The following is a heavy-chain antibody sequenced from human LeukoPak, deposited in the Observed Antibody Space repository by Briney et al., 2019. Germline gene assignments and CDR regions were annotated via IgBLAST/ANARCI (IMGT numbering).Heavy chain of an antibody. CDR2: IRYDGSNK. D-gene: IGHD5-18*01. V-gene: IGHV3-30*02. CDR1: GFTFSSYG. CDR3: AKAPIQLWSIDY. Sequence: PGGSLRLSCAASGFTFSSYGMHWVRQAPGKGLEWVAFIRYDGSNKYYADSVKGRSTISRDNSKNTLYLQMNSLRAEDTAMYYCAKAPIQLWSIDYWGQGTLVTVSS. J-gene: IGHJ4*02.